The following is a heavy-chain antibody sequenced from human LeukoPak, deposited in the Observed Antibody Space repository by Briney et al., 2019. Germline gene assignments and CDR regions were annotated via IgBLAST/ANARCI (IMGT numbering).Heavy chain of an antibody. CDR2: MNPNSGNT. CDR1: GHTFTSYD. J-gene: IGHJ4*02. D-gene: IGHD3-3*01. Sequence: PGASVKVSCKAPGHTFTSYDINWVRQATGQGLEWMGWMNPNSGNTGYAQKFQGGVTMTRNTSISTAYMELSSLRSEDTAVYYCARVNDFWSGYPHYWGQGTLVTVSS. V-gene: IGHV1-8*01. CDR3: ARVNDFWSGYPHY.